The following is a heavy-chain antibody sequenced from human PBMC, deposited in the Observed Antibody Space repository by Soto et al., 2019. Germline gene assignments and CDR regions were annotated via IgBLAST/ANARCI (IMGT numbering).Heavy chain of an antibody. CDR1: GFTFTSSA. Sequence: SVKVSCKASGFTFTSSAVQWVRQARGQRLEWIGWIVVGSGNTNYAQKFQERVTMTRDMSTSTAYMELSSMRSEDTAVYYCAAEGKAARPYYYYGMDVWGQGTTVTVSS. D-gene: IGHD6-6*01. CDR3: AAEGKAARPYYYYGMDV. V-gene: IGHV1-58*01. J-gene: IGHJ6*02. CDR2: IVVGSGNT.